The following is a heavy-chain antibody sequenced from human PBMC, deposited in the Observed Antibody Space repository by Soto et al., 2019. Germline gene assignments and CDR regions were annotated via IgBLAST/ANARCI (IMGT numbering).Heavy chain of an antibody. D-gene: IGHD6-19*01. CDR2: ISSSGSTI. Sequence: GGSLRLSCALSGFTFSSYEMNWVRQAPWKGLEWVSYISSSGSTIYYADSVKGRFTISRDNAKNSLYLQMNSLRAEDTAVYYCARDSDSSGWYEDYYYGMDVWGQGTTVTVSS. CDR3: ARDSDSSGWYEDYYYGMDV. J-gene: IGHJ6*02. V-gene: IGHV3-48*03. CDR1: GFTFSSYE.